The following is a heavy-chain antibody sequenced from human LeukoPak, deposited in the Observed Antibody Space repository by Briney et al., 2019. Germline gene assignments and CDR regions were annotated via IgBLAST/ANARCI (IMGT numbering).Heavy chain of an antibody. V-gene: IGHV3-30*03. D-gene: IGHD4-11*01. CDR1: GFTFSSYG. J-gene: IGHJ4*02. CDR2: ISYDGSNK. Sequence: SGRSLRLSCAASGFTFSSYGMHWVRQAPGKGLEWVAVISYDGSNKYYADSVKGRFTISRDNSKNTLYLQMNSLRAEDAAVYYCARASTVPLQDHWGQGTLVTVSS. CDR3: ARASTVPLQDH.